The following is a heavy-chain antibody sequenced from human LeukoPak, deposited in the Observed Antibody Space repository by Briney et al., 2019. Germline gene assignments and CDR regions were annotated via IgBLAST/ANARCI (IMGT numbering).Heavy chain of an antibody. J-gene: IGHJ4*02. CDR3: ARVARRGTFRIPPIH. CDR1: GGSFSGYY. D-gene: IGHD1-1*01. V-gene: IGHV4-34*01. Sequence: PSETLSLTCAVYGGSFSGYYWSWIRQPPGKGLEWIGEINHSGRNNYNPSLKSRVTISVDTSKNQFSLKLSSVTAADTAVYYCARVARRGTFRIPPIHWGQGTLVTVSS. CDR2: INHSGRN.